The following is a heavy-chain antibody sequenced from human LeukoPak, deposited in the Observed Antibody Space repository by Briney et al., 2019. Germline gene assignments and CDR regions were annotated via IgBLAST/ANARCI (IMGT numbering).Heavy chain of an antibody. CDR3: ARGDRPQRFYGSGSLDP. CDR1: GYTFTSYA. V-gene: IGHV7-4-1*02. Sequence: ASVKVSCKASGYTFTSYAMNWVRQAPGQGLEWMGWINTNTGNPTYAQGFTGRFVFSLDTSVSTAYLQISSLKAEDTAVYYCARGDRPQRFYGSGSLDPWGQGTLVTVSS. J-gene: IGHJ5*02. CDR2: INTNTGNP. D-gene: IGHD3-10*01.